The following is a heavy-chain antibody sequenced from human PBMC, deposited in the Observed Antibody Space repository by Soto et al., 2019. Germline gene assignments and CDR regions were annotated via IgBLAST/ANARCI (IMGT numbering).Heavy chain of an antibody. CDR2: IVGSGDSK. CDR1: GFTFSSYA. J-gene: IGHJ4*02. D-gene: IGHD6-25*01. CDR3: AKPQRLILHGYPMEEFFDS. Sequence: EVLLLESGGGLVQPGGSLGLSCAASGFTFSSYAMSWVRQAPGRGLEWISGIVGSGDSKYYADSVQGRFTISRDNSKNTLYLQMISLRAEDTAVYYCAKPQRLILHGYPMEEFFDSWGQGTLVTVSS. V-gene: IGHV3-23*01.